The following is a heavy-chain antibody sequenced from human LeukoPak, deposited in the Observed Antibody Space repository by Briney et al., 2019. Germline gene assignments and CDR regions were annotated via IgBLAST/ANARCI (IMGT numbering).Heavy chain of an antibody. J-gene: IGHJ4*02. Sequence: PSETLSLTCAVYGGSFSGYYWSWIRQPPGKGLEWIGEINHSGSTNYNPSLKSRGTISVDTSKNQFSLKLSSVTAADTAVYYCARKKYYGSGSYYKGAGNDYWGQGTLVTVSS. V-gene: IGHV4-34*01. CDR3: ARKKYYGSGSYYKGAGNDY. CDR1: GGSFSGYY. D-gene: IGHD3-10*01. CDR2: INHSGST.